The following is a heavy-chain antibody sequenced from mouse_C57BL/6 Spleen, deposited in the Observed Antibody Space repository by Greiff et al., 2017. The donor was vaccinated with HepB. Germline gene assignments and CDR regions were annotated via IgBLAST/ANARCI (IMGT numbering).Heavy chain of an antibody. V-gene: IGHV1-80*01. CDR2: IYPGDGDT. CDR3: ARGGAWDPFAY. D-gene: IGHD4-1*01. CDR1: GYAFSSYW. J-gene: IGHJ3*01. Sequence: QVQLQQSGAELVKPGASVKISCKASGYAFSSYWMNWVKQRPGKGLEWIGQIYPGDGDTNYNGKFKGKATLTADKSSSTAYMQLSRLTSEDSAVYFCARGGAWDPFAYWGQGTLVTVSA.